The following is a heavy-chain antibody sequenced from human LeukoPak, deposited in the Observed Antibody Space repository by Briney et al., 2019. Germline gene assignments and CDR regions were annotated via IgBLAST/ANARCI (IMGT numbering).Heavy chain of an antibody. CDR2: ISGSGGST. J-gene: IGHJ4*02. Sequence: ETLSLTCTVSGDSINNNYWSWFRQAPGKGLEWVSAISGSGGSTYYADFVKGRFTISRDNSKNTLYLQMNSVGAEDTAVYYCAKDLSGQQLVPVGYWGQGTLVTVSS. CDR3: AKDLSGQQLVPVGY. V-gene: IGHV3-23*01. D-gene: IGHD6-13*01. CDR1: GDSINNNY.